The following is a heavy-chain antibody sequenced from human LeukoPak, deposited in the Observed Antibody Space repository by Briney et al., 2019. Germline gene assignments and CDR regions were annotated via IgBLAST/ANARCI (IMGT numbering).Heavy chain of an antibody. CDR3: ARKDGDY. J-gene: IGHJ4*02. V-gene: IGHV4-59*01. D-gene: IGHD5-24*01. CDR2: MYNSGNT. Sequence: PSETLSLTCTVSGASISSYHWSWIRQPPGKGLEWIGYMYNSGNTNYNPSLKSRATMSLDTSKNQFSLKLSSVTAADTAIYYCARKDGDYCGQGTLVIVSS. CDR1: GASISSYH.